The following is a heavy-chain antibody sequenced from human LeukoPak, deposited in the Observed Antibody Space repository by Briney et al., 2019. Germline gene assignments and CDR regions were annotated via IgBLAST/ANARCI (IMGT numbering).Heavy chain of an antibody. CDR3: ARDGSSWSYFDY. CDR1: GFTFSSYG. J-gene: IGHJ4*02. D-gene: IGHD6-13*01. Sequence: GGSLRLSCAASGFTFSSYGMHWVRQAPGKGLEWVAFIRYDGSNKYYADSVKGRFTISRDNAKNSLYLQMNSLRAEDTAVYYCARDGSSWSYFDYWGQGTLVTVSS. CDR2: IRYDGSNK. V-gene: IGHV3-30*02.